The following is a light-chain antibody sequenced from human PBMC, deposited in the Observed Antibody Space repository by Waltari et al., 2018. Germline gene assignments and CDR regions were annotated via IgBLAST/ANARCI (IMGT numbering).Light chain of an antibody. CDR2: DTS. J-gene: IGKJ4*01. CDR3: QQYDISPLT. Sequence: EIVLTQSAGTLPLSPGERPALSCRASHTVWTTYLAWYQQKPGQAPTLVIHDTSSRATGIPDRFSGSGSGTDFSLTISSLEPEDFAVYYCQQYDISPLTFGGGTKVETK. V-gene: IGKV3-20*01. CDR1: HTVWTTY.